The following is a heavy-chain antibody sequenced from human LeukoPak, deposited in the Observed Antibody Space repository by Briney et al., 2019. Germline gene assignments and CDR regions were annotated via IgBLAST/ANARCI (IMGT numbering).Heavy chain of an antibody. J-gene: IGHJ4*02. CDR3: ARSGNNYGNFWFDY. CDR1: GFTFSSYW. CDR2: IKQDGSEK. V-gene: IGHV3-7*01. D-gene: IGHD5-18*01. Sequence: PGGSLRLSCAASGFTFSSYWMSWVRQAPGKGLEWVANIKQDGSEKYYVDSVKGRFTISRDNAKNSLYLQMDSLRAEDTAVYYCARSGNNYGNFWFDYWGQGTLVTVSS.